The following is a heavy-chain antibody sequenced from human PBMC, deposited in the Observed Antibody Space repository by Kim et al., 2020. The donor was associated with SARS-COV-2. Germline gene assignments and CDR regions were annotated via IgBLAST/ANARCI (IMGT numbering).Heavy chain of an antibody. CDR1: GGSFSGYY. J-gene: IGHJ5*02. CDR3: ARWLTGTTSWFDP. CDR2: INHSGST. V-gene: IGHV4-34*01. D-gene: IGHD1-1*01. Sequence: SQTLSLTCAVYGGSFSGYYWTWIRQPPGKGLEWIGEINHSGSTNYNPSLKSRVTISVDTSKNQFSLKLSSVTAADTAVYYCARWLTGTTSWFDPWGQGTL.